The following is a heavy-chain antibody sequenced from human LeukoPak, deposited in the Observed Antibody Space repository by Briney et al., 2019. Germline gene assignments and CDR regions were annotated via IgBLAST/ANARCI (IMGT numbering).Heavy chain of an antibody. CDR3: AREASPGYSSGWYWFDP. Sequence: GASVKVSCKASRYTFTGYYMHWVRQAPGQGLEWMGWINPNSGGTNYAQKFQGRVTMTRDTSISTAYMELSRLRSDDTAVYYCAREASPGYSSGWYWFDPWGQGTLVTVSS. CDR2: INPNSGGT. D-gene: IGHD6-19*01. CDR1: RYTFTGYY. V-gene: IGHV1-2*02. J-gene: IGHJ5*02.